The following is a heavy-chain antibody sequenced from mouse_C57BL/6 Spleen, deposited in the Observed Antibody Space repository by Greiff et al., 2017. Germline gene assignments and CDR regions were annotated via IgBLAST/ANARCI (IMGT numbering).Heavy chain of an antibody. CDR1: GYTFTSYW. CDR2: IDPSDSYT. D-gene: IGHD2-3*01. J-gene: IGHJ2*01. Sequence: QVQLQQPGAELVMPGASVKLSCKASGYTFTSYWMHWVKQRPGQGLEWIGEIDPSDSYTNYNQKVKGKSTLPVDKSSSTAYMQLSSLTSEDSAVYYCASGLYDGYTHFYYWGQGTTLTVSS. V-gene: IGHV1-69*01. CDR3: ASGLYDGYTHFYY.